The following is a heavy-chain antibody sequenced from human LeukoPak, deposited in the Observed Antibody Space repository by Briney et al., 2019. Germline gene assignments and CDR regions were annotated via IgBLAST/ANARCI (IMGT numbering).Heavy chain of an antibody. Sequence: PSETLSLTCTVSGGSISSSSYYWGWIRQPPGKGLEWIGSIYYSGSTYYNPSLKSRVTISVDTSKNQFSLKLSSVTAADTAVYYCARHRIYGDYSGGGYWGQGTLVTVSS. CDR1: GGSISSSSYY. CDR3: ARHRIYGDYSGGGY. CDR2: IYYSGST. J-gene: IGHJ4*02. V-gene: IGHV4-39*01. D-gene: IGHD4-17*01.